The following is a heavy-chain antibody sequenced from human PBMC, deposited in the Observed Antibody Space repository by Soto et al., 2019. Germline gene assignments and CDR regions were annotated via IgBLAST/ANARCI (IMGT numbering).Heavy chain of an antibody. Sequence: GESLKISCKGSGYSFTSYWIGWVRQMPGKGLEWMGIIHPGDSDTRYSPSFQGQVTISADKSISTAYLQWSSLKASDTAMYYCARLKMSYYYDSSGYYFEWFDPWGQGTLVTVSS. J-gene: IGHJ5*02. D-gene: IGHD3-22*01. CDR1: GYSFTSYW. CDR3: ARLKMSYYYDSSGYYFEWFDP. V-gene: IGHV5-51*01. CDR2: IHPGDSDT.